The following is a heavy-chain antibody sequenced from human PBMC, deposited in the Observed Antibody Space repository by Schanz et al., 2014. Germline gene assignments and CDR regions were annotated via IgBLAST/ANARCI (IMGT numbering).Heavy chain of an antibody. J-gene: IGHJ4*02. D-gene: IGHD1-26*01. Sequence: EVQLVESGGGLVQPGGSLRLSCAASGFNFSSHWMTWVRQAPGKGLEWLSYTKAGGRDIHYADSVKGRFTISRDEVKHSVYLQMNSLRDDDTAVYYCARGGATRFDYWGQGTLVTVSS. CDR3: ARGGATRFDY. V-gene: IGHV3-48*02. CDR1: GFNFSSHW. CDR2: TKAGGRDI.